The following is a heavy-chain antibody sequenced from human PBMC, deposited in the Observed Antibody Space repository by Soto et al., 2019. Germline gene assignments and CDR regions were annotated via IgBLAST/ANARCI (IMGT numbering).Heavy chain of an antibody. V-gene: IGHV1-69*01. CDR2: IIPIFGTA. D-gene: IGHD1-26*01. CDR3: ARHSGSYWYYGMDV. CDR1: GGTFSSYA. J-gene: IGHJ6*02. Sequence: QVQLVQSGAEVKKPGSSVKVSCTASGGTFSSYAISWVRQAPGQGLEWMGGIIPIFGTANYAQKFQGRVTITADESTSTAYMELSSLRSEDTAVYYCARHSGSYWYYGMDVWGQGTTVTVSS.